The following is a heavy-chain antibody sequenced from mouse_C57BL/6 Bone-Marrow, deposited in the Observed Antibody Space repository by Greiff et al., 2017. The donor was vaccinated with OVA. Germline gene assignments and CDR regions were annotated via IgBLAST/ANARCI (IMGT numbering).Heavy chain of an antibody. V-gene: IGHV1-64*01. D-gene: IGHD1-1*01. J-gene: IGHJ4*01. Sequence: QVQLQQPGAELVKPGASVKLSCKASGYTFTSYWMHWVKQRPGQGLEWIGMIHPNSGSTNYNEKFKSKATLTVDKSSSTAYMQLSSLTSEDSAVYYCARLWDTTVVARGDYWGQGTSVTVSS. CDR3: ARLWDTTVVARGDY. CDR2: IHPNSGST. CDR1: GYTFTSYW.